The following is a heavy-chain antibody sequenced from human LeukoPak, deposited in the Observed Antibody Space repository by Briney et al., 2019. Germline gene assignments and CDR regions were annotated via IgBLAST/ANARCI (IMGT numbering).Heavy chain of an antibody. D-gene: IGHD2-15*01. CDR3: ASNEIDRGYCSGGSCYFYAFDI. Sequence: PLASVKVSCKASGGTFSSYAISWVRQAPGQGLEWMGGIIPIFGTANYAQKFQGRVTITADESTSTAYMELSSLRSEDTAVYYCASNEIDRGYCSGGSCYFYAFDIWGQGTMVTVSS. CDR2: IIPIFGTA. CDR1: GGTFSSYA. J-gene: IGHJ3*02. V-gene: IGHV1-69*13.